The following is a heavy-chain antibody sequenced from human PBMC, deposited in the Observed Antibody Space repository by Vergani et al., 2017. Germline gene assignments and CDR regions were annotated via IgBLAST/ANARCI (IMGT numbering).Heavy chain of an antibody. D-gene: IGHD2-8*01. CDR1: GFPFSDFS. V-gene: IGHV3-21*06. J-gene: IGHJ6*02. CDR2: IGSSGPYI. CDR3: ARDCTSGGCPDNYGMYV. Sequence: EVQLVESGGGLVKPGGSLRLSCAASGFPFSDFSMSWVRQAPGKGLEWVAFIGSSGPYINYADSVKGRFIISRDNTNNSLFLQLRSLRAEDAAVYYCARDCTSGGCPDNYGMYVWGQGATVTVSS.